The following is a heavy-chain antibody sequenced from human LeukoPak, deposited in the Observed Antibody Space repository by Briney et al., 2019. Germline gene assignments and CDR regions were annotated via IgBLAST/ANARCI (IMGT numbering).Heavy chain of an antibody. CDR1: GGSIRSGAYY. J-gene: IGHJ4*02. D-gene: IGHD3-10*01. V-gene: IGHV4-31*03. CDR3: ARVMSDYYGSGTYSYFDY. Sequence: PSETLSLTCTVSGGSIRSGAYYWSWIRQYPGKGLEWIGHIYYSGSTDYSPSLKSRVTIPLDASQDHFSLKLSSVTAADTAVYYCARVMSDYYGSGTYSYFDYWGQGTLVTVSS. CDR2: IYYSGST.